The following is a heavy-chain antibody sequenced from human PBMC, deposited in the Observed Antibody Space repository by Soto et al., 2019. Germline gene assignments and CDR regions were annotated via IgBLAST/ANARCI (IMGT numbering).Heavy chain of an antibody. Sequence: QVQLQESGPGLVKPSETLSLTCTVSGGSIGTYYWSWSRPPPGKGLEWIGDIYYRGKTGYNPSLKSRVTLSLDTPKNQFSLTLSSLTAAVSAVHYCAGHAGYYAILTGYTTSYVDSWGQGIWVTVSS. CDR1: GGSIGTYY. D-gene: IGHD3-9*01. J-gene: IGHJ4*02. CDR3: AGHAGYYAILTGYTTSYVDS. CDR2: IYYRGKT. V-gene: IGHV4-59*08.